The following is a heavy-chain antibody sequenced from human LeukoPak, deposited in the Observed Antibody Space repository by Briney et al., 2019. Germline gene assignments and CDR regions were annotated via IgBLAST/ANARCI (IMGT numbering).Heavy chain of an antibody. CDR1: GGSFSGYY. V-gene: IGHV4-34*01. J-gene: IGHJ4*02. D-gene: IGHD3-10*01. Sequence: SKTLSLTCAVYGGSFSGYYWSWIRQPPGKGLEWIGEINHSGSTNYNPSLKSRVTISVDTSKNQFSLKLSSVTAADTAVYYCARRNGSGNYWGQGTLVTVSS. CDR3: ARRNGSGNY. CDR2: INHSGST.